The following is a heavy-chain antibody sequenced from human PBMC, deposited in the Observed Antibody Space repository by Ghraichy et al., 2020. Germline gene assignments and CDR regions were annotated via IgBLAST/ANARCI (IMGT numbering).Heavy chain of an antibody. J-gene: IGHJ6*03. Sequence: ESLNISCTVSSDSFSSSSYSWAWIRQPPGRGLAWIGTIYYSGSTYYNPSFKSRLTISVDRSKNQFSLNLSSVTAADTAVYYCARRGLGNYMDIWGKGTTVTVSS. CDR1: SDSFSSSSYS. V-gene: IGHV4-39*01. CDR3: ARRGLGNYMDI. D-gene: IGHD3-22*01. CDR2: IYYSGST.